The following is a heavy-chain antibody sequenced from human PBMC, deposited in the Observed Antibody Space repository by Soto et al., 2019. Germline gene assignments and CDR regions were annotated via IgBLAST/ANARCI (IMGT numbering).Heavy chain of an antibody. V-gene: IGHV3-7*03. D-gene: IGHD3-16*01. CDR1: GFSFSSYW. CDR2: IKAAGREK. Sequence: EVQLVESGGGLVPPGGSLRLSCAASGFSFSSYWMTWVRPAPGKGLEWVANIKAAGREKYYAASVKGRFTISRDNGKNLLYLQMDSLTPDDTAVYYCAGDGVRNGAYNGWLDPWGQGTLVTVSS. CDR3: AGDGVRNGAYNGWLDP. J-gene: IGHJ5*02.